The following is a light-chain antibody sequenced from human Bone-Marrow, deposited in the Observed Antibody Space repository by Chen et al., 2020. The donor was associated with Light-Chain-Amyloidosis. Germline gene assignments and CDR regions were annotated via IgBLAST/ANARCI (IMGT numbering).Light chain of an antibody. Sequence: QYALTPPASVSGSPGPSTTIPCTGTSSDLGGDNNVSWYQQHPDKAPKLMIYEVTNRPSWVPDRFSGSKADNTASLTISGLQTEDEADYFCSSYTITNTLVFGSGTRVTVL. J-gene: IGLJ1*01. V-gene: IGLV2-14*01. CDR3: SSYTITNTLV. CDR2: EVT. CDR1: SSDLGGDNN.